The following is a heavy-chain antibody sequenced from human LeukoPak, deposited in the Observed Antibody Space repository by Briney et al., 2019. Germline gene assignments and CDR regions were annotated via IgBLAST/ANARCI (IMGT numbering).Heavy chain of an antibody. J-gene: IGHJ4*02. V-gene: IGHV3-48*01. CDR3: ARMVNDYSNNY. CDR2: ISSSSSTI. D-gene: IGHD4-11*01. CDR1: GFTFSSYS. Sequence: GGPLRLSCAASGFTFSSYSMNRDRQAPGKGLEWVSYISSSSSTIYYADSVKGRFTISRDNAKNSLYLQMNSLRAEDTAVYYCARMVNDYSNNYWGQGTLVTVSS.